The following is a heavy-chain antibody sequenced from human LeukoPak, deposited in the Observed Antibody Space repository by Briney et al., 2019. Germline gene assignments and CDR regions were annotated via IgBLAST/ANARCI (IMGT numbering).Heavy chain of an antibody. CDR3: AKSIYGFVDYYYGMDV. D-gene: IGHD4-17*01. J-gene: IGHJ6*02. CDR1: GFSVSTTY. Sequence: PGGSLRLSCAASGFSVSTTYMTWVRQAPGKGLEWVSAITGSGATTYYADSVKGRFTISRDNSKNTLYLQMHSLRAEDTAVYYCAKSIYGFVDYYYGMDVWGQGTTVTVSS. CDR2: ITGSGATT. V-gene: IGHV3-23*01.